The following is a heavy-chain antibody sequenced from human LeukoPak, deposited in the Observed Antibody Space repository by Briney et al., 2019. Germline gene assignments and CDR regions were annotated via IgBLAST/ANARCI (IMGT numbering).Heavy chain of an antibody. V-gene: IGHV4-59*13. Sequence: SETLSLTCTVSGDSISSSYWSWIRQPPGKGLEWIGCIHYSGFTNYSPSLKRRVSISLDTSKKQFSLRLTSVTAADTAVYYCARVRNIHGGSYFDSWGQGTLVTVSS. CDR2: IHYSGFT. CDR1: GDSISSSY. CDR3: ARVRNIHGGSYFDS. J-gene: IGHJ4*02. D-gene: IGHD2-15*01.